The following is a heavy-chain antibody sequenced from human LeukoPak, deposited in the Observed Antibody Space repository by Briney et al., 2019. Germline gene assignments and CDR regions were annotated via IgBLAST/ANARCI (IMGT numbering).Heavy chain of an antibody. V-gene: IGHV3-48*04. Sequence: GGSLRLSCAASGFTFSSYSMNWVRQAPGKGLEWVSYISSSSSTIYYADSVKGRFTIFRDNAKNSLYLQMNSLRAEDTAVYYCARALISSSGDLAAFDIWGQGTMVTVSS. CDR2: ISSSSSTI. D-gene: IGHD3-10*01. CDR1: GFTFSSYS. J-gene: IGHJ3*02. CDR3: ARALISSSGDLAAFDI.